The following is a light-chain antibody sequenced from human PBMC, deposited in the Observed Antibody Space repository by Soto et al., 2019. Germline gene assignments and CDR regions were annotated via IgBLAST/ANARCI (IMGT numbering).Light chain of an antibody. J-gene: IGKJ4*01. CDR3: QQYFTTPLT. Sequence: DIVMPQSPASLAVSLGERATINCKSSQSVLYSSNNTNYLTWYQQKPGQPPKLLFYWASTRESGVPDRFSGSGSGTDFALSISSLQAEDVAVYYCQQYFTTPLTFGGVTKVEIK. CDR2: WAS. CDR1: QSVLYSSNNTNY. V-gene: IGKV4-1*01.